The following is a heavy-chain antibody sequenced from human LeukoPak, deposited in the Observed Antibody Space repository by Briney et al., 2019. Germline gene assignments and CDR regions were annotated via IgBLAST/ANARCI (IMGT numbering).Heavy chain of an antibody. Sequence: PGGSLRLSCAASGFTFRDYYMSWIRQAPGKGLEWVSYISGSGSTIYYADSVKGRFTISRDTAKNSLYLQMNSLRAEDTAMYYCTRDVGIHYDSSAQRYWGQGTLVTVSS. J-gene: IGHJ4*02. CDR3: TRDVGIHYDSSAQRY. CDR1: GFTFRDYY. V-gene: IGHV3-11*04. D-gene: IGHD3-22*01. CDR2: ISGSGSTI.